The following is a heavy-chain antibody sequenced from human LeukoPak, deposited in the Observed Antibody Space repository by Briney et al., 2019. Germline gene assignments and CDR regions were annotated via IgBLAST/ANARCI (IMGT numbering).Heavy chain of an antibody. CDR1: GFTFSSYG. CDR2: MIGSGGST. CDR3: AKGENSRFSSSSYNWFAP. Sequence: GGTLRLSCAASGFTFSSYGMSWVRQAPGKWLESVSAMIGSGGSTYYADSVKGRFTISRDNSKKTLYLQMNSLRAEDTGVYYCAKGENSRFSSSSYNWFAPWGQGTLVTVSS. D-gene: IGHD6-13*01. V-gene: IGHV3-23*01. J-gene: IGHJ5*02.